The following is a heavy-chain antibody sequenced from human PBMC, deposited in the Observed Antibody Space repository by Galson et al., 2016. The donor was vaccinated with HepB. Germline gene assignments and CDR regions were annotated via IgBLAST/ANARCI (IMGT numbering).Heavy chain of an antibody. CDR3: ARARVGYQDAFDI. CDR2: ISSSSSYI. V-gene: IGHV3-21*01. CDR1: GFTFSSYS. Sequence: SLRLSCAASGFTFSSYSMNWVRQAPGKGLEGVSSISSSSSYIYYADSVKGRFTISRDNAKNSLYLQMNSLRAEDTAVYYCARARVGYQDAFDIWGQGTMVTVSS. J-gene: IGHJ3*02. D-gene: IGHD5-18*01.